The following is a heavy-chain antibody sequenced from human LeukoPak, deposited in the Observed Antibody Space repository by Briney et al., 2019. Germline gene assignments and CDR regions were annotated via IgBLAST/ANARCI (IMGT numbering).Heavy chain of an antibody. CDR3: ARGHTSAGGNQRDY. D-gene: IGHD4-23*01. CDR2: ISYDGSYK. CDR1: GFTFSSYA. Sequence: PGRSLRLSCAASGFTFSSYAMHWVRQAPGKGLEWVAVISYDGSYKYYADSVKGRFTISRDNSKNTLYLQMNSLRAEDTAVYYCARGHTSAGGNQRDYWGQGTLVTVSS. J-gene: IGHJ4*02. V-gene: IGHV3-30-3*01.